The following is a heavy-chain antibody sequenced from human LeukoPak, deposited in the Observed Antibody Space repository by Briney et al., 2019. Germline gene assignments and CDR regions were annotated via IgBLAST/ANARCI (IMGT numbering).Heavy chain of an antibody. CDR1: GYTFTGYF. V-gene: IGHV1-2*02. D-gene: IGHD3-10*01. CDR3: ARSASGGYYFDY. J-gene: IGHJ4*02. Sequence: ASVKVSCKASGYTFTGYFMHWVRQAPGQGLEWMGWINPNSGGTNYAQNFQGRVTMTRDTSITTAYMELSRLRSDDTAVFYCARSASGGYYFDYWGQGTLVTVSS. CDR2: INPNSGGT.